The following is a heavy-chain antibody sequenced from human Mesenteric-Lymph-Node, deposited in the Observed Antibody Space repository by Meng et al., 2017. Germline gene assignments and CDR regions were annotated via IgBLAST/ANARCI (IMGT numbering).Heavy chain of an antibody. CDR1: GYAFSSYV. J-gene: IGHJ4*02. Sequence: QVGLVQSGAEVKNPGASVKVSCKASGYAFSSYVIIWVRQAPGQGLEWMGWINPYNGDTNYAQKMQGRLTMTTETSTSTAYMELGGLRSDDTAVYFCARDVVSFITFRGGKYWGQGTLVTVSS. D-gene: IGHD3-16*01. CDR3: ARDVVSFITFRGGKY. V-gene: IGHV1-18*01. CDR2: INPYNGDT.